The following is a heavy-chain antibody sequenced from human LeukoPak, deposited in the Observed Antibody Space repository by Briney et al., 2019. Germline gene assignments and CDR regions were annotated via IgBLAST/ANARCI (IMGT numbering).Heavy chain of an antibody. J-gene: IGHJ4*02. D-gene: IGHD4-17*01. CDR3: ARERRMTTVTFHFDY. Sequence: GGSLRLSCAASGFTFSSYAMSWVRQAPGQGLEWMGWISAYNGNTNYAQKLQGRVTMTTDTSTSTAYMELRSLRSDDTAVYYCARERRMTTVTFHFDYWGQGTLVNVSS. CDR1: GFTFSSYA. V-gene: IGHV1-18*01. CDR2: ISAYNGNT.